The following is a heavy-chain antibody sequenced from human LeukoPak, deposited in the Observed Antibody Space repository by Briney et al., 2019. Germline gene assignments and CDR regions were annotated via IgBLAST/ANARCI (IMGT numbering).Heavy chain of an antibody. CDR2: INSSGSTI. J-gene: IGHJ3*02. CDR3: ERAGYGIWNDFWSGYYDPSHAFDI. D-gene: IGHD3-3*01. CDR1: GSIFMIYG. V-gene: IGHV3-48*04. Sequence: GGSLRLSCAASGSIFMIYGMHWVRQAPGKGLEWVSYINSSGSTIYYADSVKGRFTISRDNAKNSLYLQMNSLRAEDTAVYYCERAGYGIWNDFWSGYYDPSHAFDIWGQGTMVTVSS.